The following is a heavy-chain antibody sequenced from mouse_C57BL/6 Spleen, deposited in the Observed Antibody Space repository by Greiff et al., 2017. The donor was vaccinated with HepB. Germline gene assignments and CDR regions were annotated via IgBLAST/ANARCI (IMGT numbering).Heavy chain of an antibody. Sequence: QVQLKESGAELVMPGASVKLSCKASGYTFTSYWMHWVKQRPGQGLEWIGEIDPSDSYTNYNQKFKGKSTLTVDKSSSTAYMQLSSLTSEDSAVYYCARGTGVWYFDVWGTGTTVTVSS. CDR2: IDPSDSYT. J-gene: IGHJ1*03. CDR1: GYTFTSYW. CDR3: ARGTGVWYFDV. V-gene: IGHV1-69*01. D-gene: IGHD4-1*01.